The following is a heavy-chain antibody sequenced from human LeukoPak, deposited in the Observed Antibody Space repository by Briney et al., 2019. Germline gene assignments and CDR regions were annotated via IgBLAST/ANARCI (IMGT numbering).Heavy chain of an antibody. J-gene: IGHJ3*01. D-gene: IGHD3-3*01. CDR1: GFTFSSYA. Sequence: PGGSLRLSCAASGFTFSSYAMHWVRQAPGKGLEWVAVISYGGDDGSNIYYADFVKGRFTISRDNSKSTLYLQMNSLRPEDTAVYYCAREGVSSPDDTFDVWGQGTMVTVSS. CDR2: ISYGGDDGSNI. CDR3: AREGVSSPDDTFDV. V-gene: IGHV3-30-3*01.